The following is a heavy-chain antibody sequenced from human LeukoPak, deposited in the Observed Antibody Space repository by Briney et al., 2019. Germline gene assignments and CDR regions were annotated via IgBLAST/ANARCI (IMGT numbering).Heavy chain of an antibody. CDR3: ATGRSNSGYYHFDC. CDR2: INPNSGGA. D-gene: IGHD3-22*01. CDR1: GYPFINYY. J-gene: IGHJ4*02. V-gene: IGHV1-2*06. Sequence: ATVKLSCKASGYPFINYYIHWVRQAPAQGLEWMRRINPNSGGANYAQMSRGRVIMTADTSINTAYMELTWLTSADTALYYCATGRSNSGYYHFDCWGEGSLVTVS.